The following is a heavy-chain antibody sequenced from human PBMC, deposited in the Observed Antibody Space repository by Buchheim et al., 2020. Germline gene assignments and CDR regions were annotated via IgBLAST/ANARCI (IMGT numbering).Heavy chain of an antibody. Sequence: EVQLLESGGGLLQPGGSLRLSCAASGFTFSSYAMTWVRQAPGKGLEWVSAINPSGGRTYYADSVKGRFTISRDNSKNPLYLQMNSLRAEDTAVYYCAKEGGIVGAGDYWGQGTL. CDR3: AKEGGIVGAGDY. CDR1: GFTFSSYA. V-gene: IGHV3-23*01. D-gene: IGHD1-26*01. J-gene: IGHJ4*02. CDR2: INPSGGRT.